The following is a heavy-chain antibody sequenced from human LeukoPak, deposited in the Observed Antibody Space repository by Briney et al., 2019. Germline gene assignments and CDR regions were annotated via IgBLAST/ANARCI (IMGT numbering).Heavy chain of an antibody. CDR2: ISSSSSSYI. D-gene: IGHD3-22*01. CDR3: ATAETHYYDSSGYLPEYLDY. CDR1: GFTFSSYS. J-gene: IGHJ4*02. V-gene: IGHV3-21*01. Sequence: AGGSLRLSCAASGFTFSSYSMNWVRQAPGKGLEWVSSISSSSSSYIYYAGSVKGRFTISRDNAKNSLYLQMNSLRAEDTAVYYCATAETHYYDSSGYLPEYLDYWGQGTLVTVSS.